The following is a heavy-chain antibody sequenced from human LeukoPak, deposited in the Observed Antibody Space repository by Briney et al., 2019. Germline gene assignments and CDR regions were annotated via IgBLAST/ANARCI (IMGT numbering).Heavy chain of an antibody. Sequence: GGSLRLSCAASGFTVSSNYMSWVRQAPGKGLEWVSAISNGGGTTYYADSVKGRFTISRDISKNTLYLQMNSLRAEDAAIYYCAKGGCSSTSCRTDYWGQGTLVTVSS. CDR1: GFTVSSNY. CDR2: ISNGGGTT. J-gene: IGHJ4*02. V-gene: IGHV3-23*01. D-gene: IGHD2-2*01. CDR3: AKGGCSSTSCRTDY.